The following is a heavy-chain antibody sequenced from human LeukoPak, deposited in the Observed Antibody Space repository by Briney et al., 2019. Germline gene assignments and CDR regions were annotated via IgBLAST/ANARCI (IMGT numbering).Heavy chain of an antibody. D-gene: IGHD3-22*01. CDR3: ARGWDDFWSGYSLNYYDSSGSPSFAFDI. CDR1: GYSISSGYY. J-gene: IGHJ3*02. Sequence: SETLSLTCTVSGYSISSGYYWGWIRQPPGKGLEWIGTFYHGGSTYYNPSLKSRVTISVDTSKNQFSLKLSSVTAADTAVYYCARGWDDFWSGYSLNYYDSSGSPSFAFDIWGQGTMVTVSS. V-gene: IGHV4-38-2*02. CDR2: FYHGGST.